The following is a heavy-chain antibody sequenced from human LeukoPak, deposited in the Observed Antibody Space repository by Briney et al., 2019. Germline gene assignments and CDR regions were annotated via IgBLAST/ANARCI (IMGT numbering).Heavy chain of an antibody. V-gene: IGHV3-33*01. J-gene: IGHJ3*02. D-gene: IGHD3-10*01. Sequence: GGSLRLSCAASGFTFSSYGMHWVRQAPGKGLEWVAVIWYDGSNKYYADSVKGRFTISRDNSKNTLYLQMNSLRAEDTAVYYCAREGHAGSGSYRGAFDIWGQGTMVTVSS. CDR2: IWYDGSNK. CDR1: GFTFSSYG. CDR3: AREGHAGSGSYRGAFDI.